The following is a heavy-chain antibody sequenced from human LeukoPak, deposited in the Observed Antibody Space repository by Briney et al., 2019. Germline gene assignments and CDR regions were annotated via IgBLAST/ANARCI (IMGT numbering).Heavy chain of an antibody. CDR3: AREGYCSGGSCYSRWFDP. Sequence: SVKVSCKASGGTFSSYAISWVRQAPGQGLEWMGGIIPIFGTANYAQKFQGRVTITADESTSTAYMELSSLRSEDTAVYYCAREGYCSGGSCYSRWFDPWGQGTLVTVSS. V-gene: IGHV1-69*13. CDR1: GGTFSSYA. J-gene: IGHJ5*02. D-gene: IGHD2-15*01. CDR2: IIPIFGTA.